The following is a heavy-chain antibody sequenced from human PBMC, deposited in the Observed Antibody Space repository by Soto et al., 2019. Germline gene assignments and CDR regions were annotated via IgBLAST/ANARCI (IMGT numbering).Heavy chain of an antibody. V-gene: IGHV3-48*02. D-gene: IGHD6-13*01. CDR3: ARGSSNLAYYFDF. Sequence: EVHLVESGGGLVQPGGSLRLSCAASGFTFSSYSLNWVRQAPGKGLEWVSYITSSGTTVYYADSVRGRFTISRDNAKNSLYLQMNSLRDDDTAVHYCARGSSNLAYYFDFWGQGTLVTVSS. CDR1: GFTFSSYS. J-gene: IGHJ4*02. CDR2: ITSSGTTV.